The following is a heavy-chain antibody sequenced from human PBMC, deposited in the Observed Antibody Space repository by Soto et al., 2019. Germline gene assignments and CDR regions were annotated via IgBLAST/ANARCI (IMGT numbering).Heavy chain of an antibody. CDR3: ASWAELRRGRYGMDV. CDR2: IYYSGST. J-gene: IGHJ6*02. V-gene: IGHV4-30-4*01. Sequence: TLSLTFTVSGGSVSSGDYYWSWIRQPPGKGLEWIGYIYYSGSTYYNPSLKSRVTISVDTSKNQFSLKLSSVTAADTAVYYCASWAELRRGRYGMDVSGQGTTVTVSS. D-gene: IGHD3-10*01. CDR1: GGSVSSGDYY.